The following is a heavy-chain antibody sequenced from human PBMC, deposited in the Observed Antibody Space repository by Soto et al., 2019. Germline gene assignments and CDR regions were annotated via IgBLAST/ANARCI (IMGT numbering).Heavy chain of an antibody. D-gene: IGHD2-2*01. J-gene: IGHJ4*02. CDR3: ARVVGTSEHEY. CDR2: TYYRSKWYS. V-gene: IGHV6-1*01. Sequence: PSQTLSLTCAISVYSVSSNSAAWNWISQSPSRGLEWLGRTYYRSKWYSHYAVSVKSRITIKPDTSKNQFSLQLNSVTPEDTAVYYCARVVGTSEHEYWGQGTLVSVSS. CDR1: VYSVSSNSAA.